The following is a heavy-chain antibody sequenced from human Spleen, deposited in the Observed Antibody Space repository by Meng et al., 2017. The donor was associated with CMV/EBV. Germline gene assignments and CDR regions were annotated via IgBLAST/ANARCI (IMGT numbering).Heavy chain of an antibody. CDR2: ISSSGSYK. Sequence: ETLSLTCAASGFTFSSYSMNWVRQAPGKGLEWVSSISSSGSYKYYADSVKGRFTISRDNAKNSLYLQMNSLRAEDTAVYYCARMVSCSSTSCYRYFDYWGQGTLVTVSS. CDR1: GFTFSSYS. D-gene: IGHD2-2*01. CDR3: ARMVSCSSTSCYRYFDY. J-gene: IGHJ4*02. V-gene: IGHV3-21*01.